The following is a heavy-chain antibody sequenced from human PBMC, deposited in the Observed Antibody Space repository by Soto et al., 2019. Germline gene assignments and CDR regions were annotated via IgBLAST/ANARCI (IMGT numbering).Heavy chain of an antibody. Sequence: SETLSLTCTVSGGSISSGGYYWSWLRPHPGKGLEWIGYIYYSRSTYYNPSLRSRVTISVDTSKNQFSLKQSYVTAADTAVYYCARGLLGFGAHYNWFDPWGQGPLVTVSS. CDR1: GGSISSGGYY. CDR3: ARGLLGFGAHYNWFDP. D-gene: IGHD3-10*01. J-gene: IGHJ5*02. CDR2: IYYSRST. V-gene: IGHV4-31*03.